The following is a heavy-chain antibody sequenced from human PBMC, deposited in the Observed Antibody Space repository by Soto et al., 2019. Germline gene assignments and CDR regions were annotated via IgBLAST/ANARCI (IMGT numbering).Heavy chain of an antibody. Sequence: ASVKVSCKASGYTFTSYGISWVRQAPGQGLEWMGWISAYNGNTNYAQKLPGRVTMTTGTSTSPAYMELRSLRSDDTAVYYCARAAGIAAGIKRPFDYWGQGTLVTVSS. CDR2: ISAYNGNT. D-gene: IGHD6-13*01. CDR1: GYTFTSYG. J-gene: IGHJ4*02. CDR3: ARAAGIAAGIKRPFDY. V-gene: IGHV1-18*01.